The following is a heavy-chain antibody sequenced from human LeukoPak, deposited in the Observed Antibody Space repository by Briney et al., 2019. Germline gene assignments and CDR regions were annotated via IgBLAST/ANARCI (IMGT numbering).Heavy chain of an antibody. Sequence: ASVKVSCKASGYTFTSYGISWVRQAPGQGLEWMGWISAYNGNTNYAQKLQGRVTMTTDTSTSTAYMELRSLRSDDTAVYYCARDGGYCSSTSCYAYFDYWGQGTLVTVSS. CDR3: ARDGGYCSSTSCYAYFDY. D-gene: IGHD2-2*01. CDR2: ISAYNGNT. J-gene: IGHJ4*02. V-gene: IGHV1-18*01. CDR1: GYTFTSYG.